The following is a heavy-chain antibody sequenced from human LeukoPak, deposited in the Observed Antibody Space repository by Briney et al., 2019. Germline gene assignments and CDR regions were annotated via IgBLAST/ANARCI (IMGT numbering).Heavy chain of an antibody. CDR1: GYTFPTYG. Sequence: GASVKVSCKASGYTFPTYGISWVRQAPRQGLEWMGWISTYNGNTNYAQKLQGRVTMTTDTSTSTAYMELRSLRSDDTAVYYCARDRVHFGEFFPFDYWGQGTLVTVSS. D-gene: IGHD3-10*01. J-gene: IGHJ4*02. CDR3: ARDRVHFGEFFPFDY. CDR2: ISTYNGNT. V-gene: IGHV1-18*01.